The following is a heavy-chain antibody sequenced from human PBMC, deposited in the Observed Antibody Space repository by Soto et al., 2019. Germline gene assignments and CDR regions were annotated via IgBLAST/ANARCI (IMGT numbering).Heavy chain of an antibody. Sequence: QVQLVQSGGGVVQPGGSLRLSCAASGFTFSSYGMHWVRQAPGKGLEWVAVIWYDGSKIYYADSVKGRFTISRDNSKSTLYLPKNSLRAEATAVYYCARPLEQHQLGFGMDVWGQGSPVTVSS. CDR2: IWYDGSKI. J-gene: IGHJ6*01. CDR3: ARPLEQHQLGFGMDV. D-gene: IGHD6-13*01. CDR1: GFTFSSYG. V-gene: IGHV3-33*01.